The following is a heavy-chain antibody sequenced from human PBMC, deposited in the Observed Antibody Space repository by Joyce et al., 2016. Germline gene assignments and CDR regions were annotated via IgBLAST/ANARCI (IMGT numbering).Heavy chain of an antibody. Sequence: QVKLVESGGDLVKPGGSLRLSFAASGFPFSDFYMTWSRQTPGNGVEWLSYFSSSANYTDYADSVKGRFTISRDNAKNSLFLQMNTLRAEDTAVYDCGRGVAGDSWGQGTLVTVSS. CDR3: GRGVAGDS. V-gene: IGHV3-11*06. CDR2: FSSSANYT. D-gene: IGHD3-10*01. CDR1: GFPFSDFY. J-gene: IGHJ4*02.